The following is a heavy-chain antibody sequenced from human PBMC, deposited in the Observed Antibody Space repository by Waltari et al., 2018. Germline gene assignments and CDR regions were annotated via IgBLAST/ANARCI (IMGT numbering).Heavy chain of an antibody. CDR3: AVSPDTATSRAAFHF. Sequence: QVQLQESGPGLAKASQTLSLTCDVSGGSISNLNFYWGWIRQPAGKGLEWIGRIYRSGVTDYTPSLRGRATMFLDMSKNQFSLTVDSLIAADTAVYYCAVSPDTATSRAAFHFWGPGTTVSVSS. CDR2: IYRSGVT. D-gene: IGHD5-18*01. CDR1: GGSISNLNFY. J-gene: IGHJ6*02. V-gene: IGHV4-61*02.